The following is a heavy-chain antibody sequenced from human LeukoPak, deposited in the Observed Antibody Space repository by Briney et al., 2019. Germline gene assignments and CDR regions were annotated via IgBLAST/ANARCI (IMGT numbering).Heavy chain of an antibody. CDR3: AGTYSGYDKIDY. Sequence: SETLSLTCTVSGGSISSGGYYWSWIRQHPGKGLEWIGYIYYSGSTYYNPSLKSRVTISVDTSKNQFSLKLSSVTAADTAVYYCAGTYSGYDKIDYWGQGTLVTVSS. CDR1: GGSISSGGYY. D-gene: IGHD5-12*01. J-gene: IGHJ4*02. V-gene: IGHV4-31*03. CDR2: IYYSGST.